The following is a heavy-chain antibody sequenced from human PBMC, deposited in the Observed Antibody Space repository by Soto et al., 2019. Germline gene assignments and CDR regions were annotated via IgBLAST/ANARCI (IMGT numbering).Heavy chain of an antibody. CDR3: ARDQMYGSGSYYNGLGYYYGMDV. CDR1: GYTFTGYY. D-gene: IGHD3-10*01. V-gene: IGHV1-2*02. J-gene: IGHJ6*02. Sequence: ASVEVSCKASGYTFTGYYMHWVRQAPGQGLEWMGWINPNSGGTNYAQKFQGRVTMTRDTSISTAYMELSRLRSDDTAVYYCARDQMYGSGSYYNGLGYYYGMDVWGQGTTVTVSS. CDR2: INPNSGGT.